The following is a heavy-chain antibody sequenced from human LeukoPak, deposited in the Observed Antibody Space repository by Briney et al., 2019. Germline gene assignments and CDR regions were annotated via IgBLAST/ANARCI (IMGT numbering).Heavy chain of an antibody. CDR3: ARGPSQWFGESAFDI. V-gene: IGHV1-69*02. Sequence: SVKVSCKXSGGTFSSYTISWVRQAPGQGLDWMGRIIPILGIANYAQKFQGRVTITAAKSTSKAYMELSSLRSEDTAVYYCARGPSQWFGESAFDIWGQGAMVTVSS. CDR1: GGTFSSYT. J-gene: IGHJ3*02. CDR2: IIPILGIA. D-gene: IGHD3-10*01.